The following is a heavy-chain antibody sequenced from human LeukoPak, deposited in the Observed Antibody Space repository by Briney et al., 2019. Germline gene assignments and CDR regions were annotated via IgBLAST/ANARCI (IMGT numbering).Heavy chain of an antibody. Sequence: PGGSLRLPCAASGFTVSSNYMSWVRQAPGKGLEWVSYISSSSSTIYYADSVKGRFTISRDNAKNSLYLQMNSLRDEDTAVYYCARDLRYDSSGYPDYWGQGTLVTVSS. CDR3: ARDLRYDSSGYPDY. D-gene: IGHD3-22*01. V-gene: IGHV3-48*02. J-gene: IGHJ4*02. CDR2: ISSSSSTI. CDR1: GFTVSSNY.